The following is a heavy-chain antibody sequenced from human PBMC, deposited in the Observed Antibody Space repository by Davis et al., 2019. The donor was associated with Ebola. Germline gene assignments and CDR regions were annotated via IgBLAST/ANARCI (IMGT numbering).Heavy chain of an antibody. CDR1: GFTFTSSA. Sequence: AASVKVSCKASGFTFTSSAMQWVRQARGQRLEWIGWIVVGSGNTNYAQKFQERVTITRDMSTSTAYMELSSLRSEDTAVYYCAASLNFDWLLSGVDVWGQGTTVTVSS. CDR2: IVVGSGNT. V-gene: IGHV1-58*02. J-gene: IGHJ6*02. D-gene: IGHD3-9*01. CDR3: AASLNFDWLLSGVDV.